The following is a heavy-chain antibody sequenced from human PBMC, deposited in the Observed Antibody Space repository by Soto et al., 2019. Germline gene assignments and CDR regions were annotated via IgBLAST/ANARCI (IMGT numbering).Heavy chain of an antibody. Sequence: QVQLQESGPGLVKPSQTLSLTCTVSGGSISSGGYYWSWIRQHPGKGLEWIGYIYYSGSTYYNPSLTRRVTLSVDTSKNQFSSKLSSVTAADTAVYYCARDIAAAGRPYYYYYGMDVWGQGTTVTVSS. D-gene: IGHD6-13*01. V-gene: IGHV4-31*03. CDR1: GGSISSGGYY. J-gene: IGHJ6*02. CDR2: IYYSGST. CDR3: ARDIAAAGRPYYYYYGMDV.